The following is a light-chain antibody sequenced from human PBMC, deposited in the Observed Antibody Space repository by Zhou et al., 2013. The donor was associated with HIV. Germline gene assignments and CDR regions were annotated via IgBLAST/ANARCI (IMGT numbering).Light chain of an antibody. CDR2: GSS. V-gene: IGKV1-39*01. CDR3: QQSYSTPPT. Sequence: DIQMTQSPSSLSAFVGDRVTITCRASQSISSYLNWYQQKPGKAPKLLIYGSSSLQSGVPSRFSGSGSGTEFTLSISSLQPEDFATYYCQQSYSTPPTFGQGTRLEI. CDR1: QSISSY. J-gene: IGKJ5*01.